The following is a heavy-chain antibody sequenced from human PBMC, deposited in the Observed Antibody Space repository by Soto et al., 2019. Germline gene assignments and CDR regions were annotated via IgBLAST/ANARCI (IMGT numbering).Heavy chain of an antibody. CDR1: GYTFTSYY. V-gene: IGHV1-46*01. D-gene: IGHD1-26*01. CDR3: ARDDSGFSGSHYIDYFKY. J-gene: IGHJ4*02. Sequence: ASVKVSCKASGYTFTSYYMHWVRQAPGQGLEWMGIINPSGGSTSYAQKFQGRVTMTRDTSTSTVYMQLSSLTSEDTAVYYCARDDSGFSGSHYIDYFKYWGQGALVTVSS. CDR2: INPSGGST.